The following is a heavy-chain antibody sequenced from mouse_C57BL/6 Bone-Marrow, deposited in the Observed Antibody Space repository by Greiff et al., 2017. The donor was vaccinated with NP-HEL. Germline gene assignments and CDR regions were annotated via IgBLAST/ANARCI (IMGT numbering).Heavy chain of an antibody. V-gene: IGHV2-5*01. CDR3: AKNEGSYYYGSSYGAWFAY. CDR1: GFSFTSYG. D-gene: IGHD1-1*01. J-gene: IGHJ3*01. Sequence: VQLQQSGPGLVQPSQSLSITCTVSGFSFTSYGVHWVRQSPGKGLEWLGVIWRGGSTDYNAAFMSRLSITKDNSKSQVFFKMNSLQADDTAIYYCAKNEGSYYYGSSYGAWFAYWGQGTLVTVSA. CDR2: IWRGGST.